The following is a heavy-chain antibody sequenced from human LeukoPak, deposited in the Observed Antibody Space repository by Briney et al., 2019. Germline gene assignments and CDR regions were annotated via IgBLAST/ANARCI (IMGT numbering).Heavy chain of an antibody. CDR3: ARLRSPNYFDY. Sequence: SETLSLTCTVSGGSISSSSYYWGWIRQPPGKGLEWIGSIYYSGSTYYNPSLKSRVTVSVDTSKNQFSLKLRSVTAADTAVFYCARLRSPNYFDYWGRGTLVTVSS. V-gene: IGHV4-39*01. J-gene: IGHJ4*02. CDR2: IYYSGST. CDR1: GGSISSSSYY.